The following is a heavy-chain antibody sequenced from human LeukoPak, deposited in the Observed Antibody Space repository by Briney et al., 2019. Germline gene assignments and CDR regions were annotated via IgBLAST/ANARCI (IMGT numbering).Heavy chain of an antibody. CDR2: ISSSGSTI. J-gene: IGHJ4*02. V-gene: IGHV3-48*04. D-gene: IGHD3-10*01. Sequence: PGGCLRLSCGASGFTFRCYSMKGVCEAPGKGVEWVSCISSSGSTIYYADSVKGRFTISRDNAKNSLYLQTNSLRAEDTAVYYCARAGQEWFGELGFDQWGQGTLVIVSS. CDR1: GFTFRCYS. CDR3: ARAGQEWFGELGFDQ.